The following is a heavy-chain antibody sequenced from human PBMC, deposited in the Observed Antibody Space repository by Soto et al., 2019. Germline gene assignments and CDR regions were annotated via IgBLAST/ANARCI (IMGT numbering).Heavy chain of an antibody. J-gene: IGHJ6*02. V-gene: IGHV5-51*01. CDR2: IYPADSDT. CDR1: GYSFTSYW. Sequence: GESLKISCKGSGYSFTSYWIAWVRQMPGKGLEWMGIIYPADSDTRYNPSFEGQVTIAADKSISTAYLQWSSLKASDTAIYYCARHFGADYYYGMDVWGQGTTVTVSS. D-gene: IGHD3-10*01. CDR3: ARHFGADYYYGMDV.